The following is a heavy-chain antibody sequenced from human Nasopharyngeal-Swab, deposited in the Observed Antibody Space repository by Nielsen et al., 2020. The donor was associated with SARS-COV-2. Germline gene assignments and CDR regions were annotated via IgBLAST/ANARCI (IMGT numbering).Heavy chain of an antibody. CDR1: GGSISSSSHY. Sequence: GSLRLSCTVSGGSISSSSHYWGWIRQPPGKGLEWIGSIYYSGSTYYNPSLKSRVTISVDTSKNQFSLKLSSVTAADTAVYYCARERGRGGIWNYYYYYMDVWGKGTTVTVSS. D-gene: IGHD3-10*01. CDR3: ARERGRGGIWNYYYYYMDV. V-gene: IGHV4-39*07. J-gene: IGHJ6*03. CDR2: IYYSGST.